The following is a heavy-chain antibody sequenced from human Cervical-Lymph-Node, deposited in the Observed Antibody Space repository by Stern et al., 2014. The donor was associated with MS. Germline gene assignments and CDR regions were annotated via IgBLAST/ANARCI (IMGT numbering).Heavy chain of an antibody. J-gene: IGHJ6*02. Sequence: QLQLQESGPGLVKPSETLSLTCTVSGGSISSGSYYWGWIRQPPGKGLEWIGSIYYSGSTYYNPSLKSRVTISVDTSKTQFSLKLSSVTAADTAVYYCARHFDYYYYGMDVWGQGTTVTVSS. CDR3: ARHFDYYYYGMDV. V-gene: IGHV4-39*01. CDR2: IYYSGST. CDR1: GGSISSGSYY.